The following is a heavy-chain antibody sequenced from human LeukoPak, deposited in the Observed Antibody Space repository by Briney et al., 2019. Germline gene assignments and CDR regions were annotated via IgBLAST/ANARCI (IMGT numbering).Heavy chain of an antibody. CDR3: ASHPDIVVVPAAGDAY. D-gene: IGHD2-2*01. J-gene: IGHJ4*02. V-gene: IGHV1-69*01. CDR2: IIPIFGTA. Sequence: SVKVSCKASGGTFSSYAISWVRQAPGQGLEWMGGIIPIFGTANYAQKFQGRVTITADESTSTAYMELSSLRSEDTAVYYCASHPDIVVVPAAGDAYWGQGTLVTVSS. CDR1: GGTFSSYA.